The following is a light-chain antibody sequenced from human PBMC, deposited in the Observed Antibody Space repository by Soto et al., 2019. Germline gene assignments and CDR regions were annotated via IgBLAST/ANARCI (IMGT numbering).Light chain of an antibody. J-gene: IGKJ4*01. V-gene: IGKV2-28*01. CDR3: MQSIQTPLT. CDR1: QSLLHSNGYNY. CDR2: LGS. Sequence: EIVMTQSPLSLPVIPGEPASISCRSSQSLLHSNGYNYLDWYLQKPWQSPQLLMYLGSNRASGVPDRFSGSGSGTDFTLKISRVEAEDVGIYYCMQSIQTPLTFGGGTKVEIK.